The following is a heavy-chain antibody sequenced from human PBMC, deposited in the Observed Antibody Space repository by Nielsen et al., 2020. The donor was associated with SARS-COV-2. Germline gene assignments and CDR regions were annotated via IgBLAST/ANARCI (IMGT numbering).Heavy chain of an antibody. Sequence: GESLKISCEASGFRFSSYAVHWVRQAPGKGLEWVAVISYDSTDEYYADSVKGRFTISRDVSKNTLYLQMNSLRTEDTGIYYCAREGDDSRPFDYWGLGTRVIVSS. V-gene: IGHV3-30*03. CDR3: AREGDDSRPFDY. CDR2: ISYDSTDE. D-gene: IGHD3-22*01. J-gene: IGHJ4*02. CDR1: GFRFSSYA.